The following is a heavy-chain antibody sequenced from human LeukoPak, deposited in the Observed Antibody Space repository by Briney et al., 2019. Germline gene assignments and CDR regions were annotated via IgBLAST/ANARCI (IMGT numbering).Heavy chain of an antibody. J-gene: IGHJ6*03. V-gene: IGHV3-7*01. CDR3: ARAPGYYDFWSGYYDYYYYVDV. CDR2: IKQDGSEK. D-gene: IGHD3-3*01. Sequence: GGSLRLSCAASGFTFSSYWMSWVRQAPGKGLEWVANIKQDGSEKYYVDSVKGRFTISRDNAKNSLYLQMNSLRAEDTAVYYCARAPGYYDFWSGYYDYYYYVDVWGKGTTVTVSS. CDR1: GFTFSSYW.